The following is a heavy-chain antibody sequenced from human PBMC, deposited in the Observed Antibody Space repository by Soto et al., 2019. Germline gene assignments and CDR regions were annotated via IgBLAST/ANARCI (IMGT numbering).Heavy chain of an antibody. Sequence: QVQLVQSGAEVKTPGASVKVSCKASGYTFTKYDMNWVRQAPGQGREWMGWMNPTSGNTGYAQKFQGRLTITRDTAIGIAHMELSSLRNEYTAVYYFARSDGHTFNWLDSWGQGTLVTVSA. J-gene: IGHJ5*01. CDR1: GYTFTKYD. D-gene: IGHD2-2*02. V-gene: IGHV1-8*01. CDR2: MNPTSGNT. CDR3: ARSDGHTFNWLDS.